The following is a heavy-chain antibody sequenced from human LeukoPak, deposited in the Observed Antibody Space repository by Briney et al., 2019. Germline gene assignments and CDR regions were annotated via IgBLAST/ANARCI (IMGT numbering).Heavy chain of an antibody. Sequence: ASVKVSCKASGYTFTSYAMHWVRQAPGQRLEWIGWINAGNGNTKYSQKFQGRVTITRDTSASTAYMELSSLRSEDTAVYYCAREEFVAVAGTVYYYYGMDVWGQGTTVTVSS. CDR1: GYTFTSYA. CDR3: AREEFVAVAGTVYYYYGMDV. CDR2: INAGNGNT. D-gene: IGHD6-19*01. J-gene: IGHJ6*02. V-gene: IGHV1-3*01.